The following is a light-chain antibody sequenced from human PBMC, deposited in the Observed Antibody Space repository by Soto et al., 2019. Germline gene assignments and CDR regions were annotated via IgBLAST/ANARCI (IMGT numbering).Light chain of an antibody. CDR1: QSISSY. Sequence: DTQMTQSPSSLSASVGDRVTITCRASQSISSYLNWYQQRPGKAPKFLIYAAYSLQSGVHSRFSGSGSGTDFTLTIRSLQPEDFATYFCKQSYSIPLTFGQGTKVDIK. CDR3: KQSYSIPLT. CDR2: AAY. J-gene: IGKJ1*01. V-gene: IGKV1-39*01.